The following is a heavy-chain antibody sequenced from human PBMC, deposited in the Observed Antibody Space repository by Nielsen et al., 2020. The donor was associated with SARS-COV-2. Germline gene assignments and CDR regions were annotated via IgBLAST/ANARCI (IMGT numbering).Heavy chain of an antibody. CDR3: ARDQRYCSGGSCYYGMDV. CDR2: ISSSSSYI. J-gene: IGHJ6*02. Sequence: GESLKISCAASGFTFSSYSMNWVRQAPGKGLEWVSSISSSSSYIYYADSVKGRFTISRDNAKNSLYLQMNSLRAEDTAVYYCARDQRYCSGGSCYYGMDVWGQGTTVTSP. V-gene: IGHV3-21*01. CDR1: GFTFSSYS. D-gene: IGHD2-15*01.